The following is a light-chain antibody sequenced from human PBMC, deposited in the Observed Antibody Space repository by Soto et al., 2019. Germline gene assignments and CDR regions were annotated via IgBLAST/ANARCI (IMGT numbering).Light chain of an antibody. J-gene: IGLJ2*01. V-gene: IGLV1-44*01. CDR2: SNN. CDR3: TSWTTSTTMI. Sequence: QSVLTQPPSASGTPGQRVTISCSGSSSNIGSHTVNWYQQLPGTAPKLLIYSNNQRPSGVPDRFSGSKSGNTASLTISGLQAEDEADYYCTSWTTSTTMIFGGGTKVTVL. CDR1: SSNIGSHT.